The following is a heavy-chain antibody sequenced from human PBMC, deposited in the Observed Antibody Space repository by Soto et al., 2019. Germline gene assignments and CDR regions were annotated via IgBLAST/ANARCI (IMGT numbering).Heavy chain of an antibody. CDR1: GFTFSMYS. Sequence: GGSLRLSCEVSGFTFSMYSMIWVRQSPGKGLEWVAKIPQDGVDGHYADSVKGRFTISRDNGKNSLYLQLNNLRAEDTAVYYCARDHLILPAHDFFYGSDVWGRGATVTVSS. D-gene: IGHD2-21*02. CDR3: ARDHLILPAHDFFYGSDV. CDR2: IPQDGVDG. J-gene: IGHJ6*02. V-gene: IGHV3-7*03.